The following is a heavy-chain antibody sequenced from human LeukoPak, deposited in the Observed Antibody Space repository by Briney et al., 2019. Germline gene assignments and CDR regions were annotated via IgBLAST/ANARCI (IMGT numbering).Heavy chain of an antibody. D-gene: IGHD1-26*01. J-gene: IGHJ5*02. CDR2: IWYDGSNK. V-gene: IGHV3-33*08. CDR1: GFTFSSYG. Sequence: PGRSLRLSCAASGFTFSSYGMHWVRQAPGKGLEWVAVIWYDGSNKYYADSVKGRFTISRDNSKNTLYLQMNSLRAEDTAVYYCARDRDSIVGATTFWFDPWGQGTLVTVSS. CDR3: ARDRDSIVGATTFWFDP.